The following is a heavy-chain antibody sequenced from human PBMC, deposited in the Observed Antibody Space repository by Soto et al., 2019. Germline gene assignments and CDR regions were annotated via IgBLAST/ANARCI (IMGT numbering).Heavy chain of an antibody. CDR3: AKEAPGGSHFFDT. CDR1: GFTFRTYG. CDR2: ISDDGSQK. J-gene: IGHJ4*02. D-gene: IGHD2-8*02. V-gene: IGHV3-30*18. Sequence: PGGSLRLSCAASGFTFRTYGMHWVRQAPGKGLEWVAFISDDGSQKYYGDSVKGRFTISRDNSKNTLSLRMISLRTEDTSVYYCAKEAPGGSHFFDTWGQGTLVTVSS.